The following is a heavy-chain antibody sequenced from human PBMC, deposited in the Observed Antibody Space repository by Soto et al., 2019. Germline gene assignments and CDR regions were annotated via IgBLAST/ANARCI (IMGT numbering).Heavy chain of an antibody. CDR1: GGSVSSGSYY. V-gene: IGHV4-61*01. Sequence: SETLSLTCTVSGGSVSSGSYYWSWIRQPPGKGLEWIGYIYYSGSTNYNPSLKSRVTISVDTSKNQFSLKLSSVTAADTAVYYCARDTGRVAGTVDYYYGMDAWGQGTTVTVSS. CDR3: ARDTGRVAGTVDYYYGMDA. D-gene: IGHD6-19*01. J-gene: IGHJ6*02. CDR2: IYYSGST.